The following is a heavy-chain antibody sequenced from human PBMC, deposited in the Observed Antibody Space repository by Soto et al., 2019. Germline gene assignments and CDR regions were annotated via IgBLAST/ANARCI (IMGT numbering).Heavy chain of an antibody. CDR3: GRGTGDCYFDL. CDR1: GGSISNDNYY. Sequence: QLQLQESGPGLVKPSETLSLSCSVSGGSISNDNYYWGWVRQPPGKGLEWIGAVHYSGATYYNPSLKSRVTRSVNTSKNDCYRYLRSVPAADTNIYYCGRGTGDCYFDLWGRGTLITVSS. CDR2: VHYSGAT. V-gene: IGHV4-39*02. J-gene: IGHJ2*01.